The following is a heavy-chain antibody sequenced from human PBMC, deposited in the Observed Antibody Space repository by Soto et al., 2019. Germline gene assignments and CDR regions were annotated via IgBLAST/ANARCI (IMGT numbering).Heavy chain of an antibody. Sequence: GGSLRLSCAASGFTFSSYAMHWVRQAPGKGLEWVAVISYDGSNKYYADSVKGRFTISRDNSKNTLYLQMNSLRAEDTAVYYCARPITMVVVVKSSMDVWGQGTTVTVSS. CDR1: GFTFSSYA. CDR2: ISYDGSNK. V-gene: IGHV3-30-3*01. J-gene: IGHJ6*02. D-gene: IGHD3-22*01. CDR3: ARPITMVVVVKSSMDV.